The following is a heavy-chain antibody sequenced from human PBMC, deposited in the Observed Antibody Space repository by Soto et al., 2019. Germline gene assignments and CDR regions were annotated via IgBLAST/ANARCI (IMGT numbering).Heavy chain of an antibody. J-gene: IGHJ6*02. CDR1: GGSISSSSYY. CDR2: IFYSGST. Sequence: SETLSLTCTVSGGSISSSSYYWGWIRQPPGKGLEWIGSIFYSGSTYYNPSLKSRVTISVDTSKNQFSLKLSSVTAADAAVYYCARHLTYCSAGSCYSDFPYYGMDVWGQGTTVTVSS. D-gene: IGHD2-15*01. CDR3: ARHLTYCSAGSCYSDFPYYGMDV. V-gene: IGHV4-39*01.